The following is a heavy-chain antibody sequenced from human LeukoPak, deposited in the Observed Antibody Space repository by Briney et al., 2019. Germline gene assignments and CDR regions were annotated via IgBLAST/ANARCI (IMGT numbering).Heavy chain of an antibody. D-gene: IGHD3-16*02. CDR2: ISAYNGNT. CDR3: ARSDNMGPRDVWGSYRPFDY. CDR1: GYTFTSYG. Sequence: GASVKVSCKASGYTFTSYGISWVRQAPGQGLEWMGWISAYNGNTNYAQKLQGRVTMTTDTSTSTAYMELRSLRSDDTAVYYCARSDNMGPRDVWGSYRPFDYWGQGTLVTVSS. V-gene: IGHV1-18*01. J-gene: IGHJ4*02.